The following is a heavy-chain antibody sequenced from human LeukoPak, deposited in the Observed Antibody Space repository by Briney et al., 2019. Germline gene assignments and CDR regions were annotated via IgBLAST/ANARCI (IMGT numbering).Heavy chain of an antibody. J-gene: IGHJ4*02. CDR3: ARVQGWLRPVDY. CDR2: ISSSSSYI. D-gene: IGHD5-12*01. CDR1: GFTFSSYS. Sequence: GSRRLSCAASGFTFSSYSMNWVSQAPRKGLEWVSSISSSSSYIYYADSVHDRFTISRDNAKNSLYLQMNSLRAEDTAVYYCARVQGWLRPVDYGGQETGDTVSS. V-gene: IGHV3-21*01.